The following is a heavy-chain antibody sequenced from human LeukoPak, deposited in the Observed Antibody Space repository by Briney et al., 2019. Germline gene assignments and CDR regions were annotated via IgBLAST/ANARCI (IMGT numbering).Heavy chain of an antibody. CDR1: GFTFSSYS. CDR2: ISSSSSYI. Sequence: PGRSLRLSCAASGFTFSSYSMNWVRQAPGKGLEWVSSISSSSSYIYYADSVKGRFTISRDNAKNSLYLQMNSLRAEDTAVYYCARSHMYYYDSSGYLVSDYWGQGTLVTVSS. CDR3: ARSHMYYYDSSGYLVSDY. J-gene: IGHJ4*02. D-gene: IGHD3-22*01. V-gene: IGHV3-21*01.